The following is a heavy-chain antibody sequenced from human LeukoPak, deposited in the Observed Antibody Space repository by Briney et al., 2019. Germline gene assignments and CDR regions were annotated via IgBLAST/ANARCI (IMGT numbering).Heavy chain of an antibody. J-gene: IGHJ5*02. CDR2: MWYDGTNK. V-gene: IGHV3-33*01. D-gene: IGHD2-21*01. CDR3: ARGGSTLIRGDGWSDP. Sequence: GGSLRLSCAASGFNFRNYGMHWIRQAPGKGPEWVAYMWYDGTNKYYSDSVKGRFTPSRDNSKNTLFLQMNSLAIEDTAVYYCARGGSTLIRGDGWSDPWGQGTLLTVSS. CDR1: GFNFRNYG.